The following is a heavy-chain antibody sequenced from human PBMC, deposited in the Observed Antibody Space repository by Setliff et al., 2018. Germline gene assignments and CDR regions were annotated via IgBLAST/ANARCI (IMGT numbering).Heavy chain of an antibody. D-gene: IGHD2-15*01. CDR2: IFSGGPT. Sequence: PGGSLRLSCVASGFTFSNYEMNWVRQAPGKGLEWVSVIFSGGPTYYADSVQGRFTISRDNSKNTVYLQMNSLRAEDTAVYYCARDGGGSLYYYMDVWGKGTTVTVSS. CDR3: ARDGGGSLYYYMDV. V-gene: IGHV3-53*01. J-gene: IGHJ6*03. CDR1: GFTFSNYE.